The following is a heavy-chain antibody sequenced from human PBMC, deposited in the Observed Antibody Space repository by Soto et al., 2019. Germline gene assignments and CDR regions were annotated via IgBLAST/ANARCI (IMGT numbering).Heavy chain of an antibody. Sequence: GESLKISCKGSGYSFSSYWIVWVRQMPGKGLEWMGIIYPGDSGTRYSPSFQGQVTLSADKSFNTAYLQWSSLTASDTAMYYCAKADWASGGTWLQVGLDYWGQGTLVTVSS. CDR3: AKADWASGGTWLQVGLDY. CDR1: GYSFSSYW. D-gene: IGHD3-9*01. CDR2: IYPGDSGT. V-gene: IGHV5-51*01. J-gene: IGHJ4*02.